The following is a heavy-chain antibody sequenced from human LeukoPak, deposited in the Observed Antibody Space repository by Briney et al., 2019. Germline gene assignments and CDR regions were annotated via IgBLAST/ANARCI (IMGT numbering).Heavy chain of an antibody. CDR1: GGSISSGSYY. V-gene: IGHV4-61*02. CDR2: IYSSGST. Sequence: SETLSLTCTVSGGSISSGSYYWSWIRQPAGKGLEWIGRIYSSGSTNYNPSLKSRATISVDTSNNQFSLKLSSVTAADTAVYYCARDVLLWFGEFLPWGQGTLVTVSS. CDR3: ARDVLLWFGEFLP. D-gene: IGHD3-10*01. J-gene: IGHJ5*02.